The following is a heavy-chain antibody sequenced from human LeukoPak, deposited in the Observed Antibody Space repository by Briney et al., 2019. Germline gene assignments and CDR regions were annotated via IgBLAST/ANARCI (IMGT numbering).Heavy chain of an antibody. CDR1: GYTFTSYG. V-gene: IGHV1-18*01. J-gene: IGHJ4*02. CDR2: ISAYNGNT. Sequence: ASVKVSCKASGYTFTSYGISWGRQAPGQGLEWVGWISAYNGNTNYAQKIQSRVTLTTDTSTSTDPMEQRRLRSDNTAACYCCVDTAMVLFDYWGQGTLVTVSS. D-gene: IGHD5-18*01. CDR3: CVDTAMVLFDY.